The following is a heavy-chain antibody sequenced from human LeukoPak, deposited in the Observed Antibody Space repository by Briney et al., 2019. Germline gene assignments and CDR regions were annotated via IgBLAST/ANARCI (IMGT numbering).Heavy chain of an antibody. CDR1: GFTFSTFA. D-gene: IGHD2-8*02. CDR2: IFPSGGEI. Sequence: GGSLRLSCAASGFTFSTFAMIWVRQPPGKGLEWVSSIFPSGGEIHYADSVRGRFTISRDNSKSTLSLQMNSLRAEGTAIYYCATYRQVLLPFESWGQGTLVTVSS. J-gene: IGHJ4*02. CDR3: ATYRQVLLPFES. V-gene: IGHV3-23*01.